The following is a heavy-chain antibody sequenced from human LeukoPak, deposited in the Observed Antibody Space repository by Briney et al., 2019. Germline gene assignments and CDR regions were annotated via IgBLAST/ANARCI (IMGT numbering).Heavy chain of an antibody. V-gene: IGHV3-23*01. D-gene: IGHD1-26*01. Sequence: GGSLRLSCAASGFTFSNYAMSWVRQAPGKGLEWVSAISGSGGSTYYADSVKGRFTISRDNSKNTLYLQMNSLRAEDTAVYYCAKDRARGSYYGGSFDYWGQGTLVTVSS. CDR1: GFTFSNYA. CDR2: ISGSGGST. J-gene: IGHJ4*02. CDR3: AKDRARGSYYGGSFDY.